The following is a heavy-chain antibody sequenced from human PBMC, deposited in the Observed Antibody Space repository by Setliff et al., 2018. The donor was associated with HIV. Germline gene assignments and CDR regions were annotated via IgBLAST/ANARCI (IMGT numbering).Heavy chain of an antibody. CDR2: INSATGGT. J-gene: IGHJ3*01. CDR1: GYTFTGNY. V-gene: IGHV1-2*02. Sequence: ASVKVSCKASGYTFTGNYIHWVRQAPGQGLEWMAWINSATGGTNYAQNFQGRVTVTRDTSINTVYLEVNGLKSDDTAVYYCARDDGGYNYAEAFDVWGQGTMVTVSS. CDR3: ARDDGGYNYAEAFDV. D-gene: IGHD3-16*01.